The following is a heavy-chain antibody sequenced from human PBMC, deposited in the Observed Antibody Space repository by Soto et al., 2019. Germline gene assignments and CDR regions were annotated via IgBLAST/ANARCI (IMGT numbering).Heavy chain of an antibody. CDR1: GFTFFNYL. J-gene: IGHJ3*02. CDR2: INSDGTST. V-gene: IGHV3-74*01. D-gene: IGHD3-22*01. CDR3: VKGGYYSFDAFDM. Sequence: PGGSLRLSCAASGFTFFNYLTHWVRQTPGRGLVWVSRINSDGTSTSYADSVKGRFTISRDNAKNTLDLQMNRLRAEDTAVYYCVKGGYYSFDAFDMWGQGTMVTVSS.